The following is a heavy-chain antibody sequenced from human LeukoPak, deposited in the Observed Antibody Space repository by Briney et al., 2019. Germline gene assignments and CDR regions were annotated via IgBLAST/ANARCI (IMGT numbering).Heavy chain of an antibody. J-gene: IGHJ4*02. CDR3: ARGRDYYDSSSFFDY. CDR1: GGSISSYY. CDR2: IYYSGST. V-gene: IGHV4-59*01. D-gene: IGHD3-22*01. Sequence: SETLSLTCTVSGGSISSYYWSWIRQPPGKGLEWIGYIYYSGSTNYNPSLRSRVTISVDTSKNRFSLKLNSVTAADTAVYYCARGRDYYDSSSFFDYWGQGALVTVSS.